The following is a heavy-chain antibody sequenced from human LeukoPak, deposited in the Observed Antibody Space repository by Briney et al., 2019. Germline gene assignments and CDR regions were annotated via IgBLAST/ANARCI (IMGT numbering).Heavy chain of an antibody. CDR2: IYSGDST. CDR1: GFTVSSNY. D-gene: IGHD3-9*01. V-gene: IGHV3-66*01. CDR3: AKDGNYDILTGYYGY. J-gene: IGHJ4*02. Sequence: GGSLRLSCAASGFTVSSNYMSWVRQAPGKGLEWVSVIYSGDSTYYADSVKGRFTISRDNSKNTLYLQMNSLRAEDTAVYYCAKDGNYDILTGYYGYWGQGTLVTVSS.